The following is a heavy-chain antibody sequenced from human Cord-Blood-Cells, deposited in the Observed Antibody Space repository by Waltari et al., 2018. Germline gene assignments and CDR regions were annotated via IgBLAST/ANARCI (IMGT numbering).Heavy chain of an antibody. CDR2: IDWDDDK. D-gene: IGHD3-22*01. Sequence: QVTLRESGPALVKPTQTLTRPCTFSGFSPSTSGMGVTWTRPPPGKALEWLARIDWDDDKYYSTSLKTRLTISKDTSKNQVVLTMTNMDPVDTATYYCARSLYDSSGYYFDYWGQGTLVTVSS. V-gene: IGHV2-70*15. J-gene: IGHJ4*02. CDR3: ARSLYDSSGYYFDY. CDR1: GFSPSTSGMG.